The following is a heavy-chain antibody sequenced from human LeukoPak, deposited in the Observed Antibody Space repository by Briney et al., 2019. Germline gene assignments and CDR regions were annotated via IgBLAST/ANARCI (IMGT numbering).Heavy chain of an antibody. CDR3: ARSDRSVYAPFDS. CDR2: IFYARST. CDR1: GGSISSSSYY. J-gene: IGHJ5*01. V-gene: IGHV4-39*01. D-gene: IGHD3-22*01. Sequence: KPWETLSLTCTVSGGSISSSSYYWGWIRQPPGKGLEWIGNIFYARSTYYNPSLKSRVTISVDTSKNQFSLNLRSVTAADTAVYYCARSDRSVYAPFDSWGQGTLVTVSS.